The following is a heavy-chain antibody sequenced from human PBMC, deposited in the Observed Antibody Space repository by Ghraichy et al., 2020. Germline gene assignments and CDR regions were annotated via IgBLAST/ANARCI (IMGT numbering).Heavy chain of an antibody. Sequence: SETLSLTCTVSGGSISSYYRSWIRQPPGKGLEWIGYIYYSGSTNYNPSLKSRVTISVDTSKNQFSLKLSSVTAADTAVYYCARDVGSGSYYGYPRTKGLDAFDIWGQGTMVTVSS. V-gene: IGHV4-59*01. CDR1: GGSISSYY. D-gene: IGHD3-10*01. CDR2: IYYSGST. CDR3: ARDVGSGSYYGYPRTKGLDAFDI. J-gene: IGHJ3*02.